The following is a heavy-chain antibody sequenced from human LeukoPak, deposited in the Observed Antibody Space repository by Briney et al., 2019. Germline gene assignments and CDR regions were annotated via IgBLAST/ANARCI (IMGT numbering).Heavy chain of an antibody. Sequence: SETLSLTCTVSDGSITNDDWSWVRQPPGKGLEFIGHVHYSGTANYKPSLRSRVTISIATSKQQFSLKLKSVTAADTAVYYCARERAYYGSGSYPDYWGQGTLVTVSS. CDR2: VHYSGTA. V-gene: IGHV4-59*01. D-gene: IGHD3-10*01. CDR3: ARERAYYGSGSYPDY. J-gene: IGHJ4*02. CDR1: DGSITNDD.